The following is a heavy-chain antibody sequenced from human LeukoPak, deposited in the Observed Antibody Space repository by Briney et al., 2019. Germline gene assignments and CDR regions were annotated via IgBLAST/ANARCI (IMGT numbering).Heavy chain of an antibody. J-gene: IGHJ5*02. CDR2: INHSGST. V-gene: IGHV4-34*01. CDR1: GGSFSGYY. Sequence: SETLSLTCAVYGGSFSGYYWSWIRQPPGKGLEWIGEINHSGSTNYNPSLKSRVTISVDTSKNQFFLTLTSVTAADTAVYYCARHWDIVPTWGRWFGPWGQGTLVTVS. D-gene: IGHD5-12*01. CDR3: ARHWDIVPTWGRWFGP.